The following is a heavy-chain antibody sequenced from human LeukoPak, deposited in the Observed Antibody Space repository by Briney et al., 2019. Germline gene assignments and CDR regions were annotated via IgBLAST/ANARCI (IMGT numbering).Heavy chain of an antibody. Sequence: GGSLRLSCAASGFTFSSYAMSWVRQAPGKGLEWVSAISRSGGSTYYADSVKGRFTISRDNSKNTLYMQMNSLRAEDTAVYYCAKEGDIVVVPAAPPSNRFDPWGQGTLVTVSS. CDR1: GFTFSSYA. D-gene: IGHD2-2*01. CDR3: AKEGDIVVVPAAPPSNRFDP. V-gene: IGHV3-23*01. J-gene: IGHJ5*02. CDR2: ISRSGGST.